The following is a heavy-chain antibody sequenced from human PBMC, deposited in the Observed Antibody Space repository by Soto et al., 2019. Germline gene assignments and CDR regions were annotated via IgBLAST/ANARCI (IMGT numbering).Heavy chain of an antibody. CDR1: GDSISTVDYF. CDR3: ARGRYCLTGRCFPNWFDS. Sequence: QVHLLESGPGLVKPSQTLSLTCSVSGDSISTVDYFWAWIRQPPGQALEYIGYIYKSTTTYYNPSFESRVAISLDTSKSQFSLNVTSVTAADTAEYFCARGRYCLTGRCFPNWFDSWGQGTLVTVSS. V-gene: IGHV4-30-4*01. CDR2: IYKSTTT. J-gene: IGHJ5*01. D-gene: IGHD2-15*01.